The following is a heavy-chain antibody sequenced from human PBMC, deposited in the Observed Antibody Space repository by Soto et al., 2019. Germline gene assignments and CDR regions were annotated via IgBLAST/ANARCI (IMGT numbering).Heavy chain of an antibody. CDR2: FDPEDGET. CDR3: ATITYYYDSTRAYYFDY. V-gene: IGHV1-24*01. J-gene: IGHJ4*02. Sequence: QVQLVQSGAEVKKPGASVKVSCKVSGYTLTELSMHWVRQAPGKGLEWMGGFDPEDGETIYAQKFQGRVTMTEDTSTDTAYIELSSLRSEDTAVYYCATITYYYDSTRAYYFDYWGQGTLVTVSS. CDR1: GYTLTELS. D-gene: IGHD3-22*01.